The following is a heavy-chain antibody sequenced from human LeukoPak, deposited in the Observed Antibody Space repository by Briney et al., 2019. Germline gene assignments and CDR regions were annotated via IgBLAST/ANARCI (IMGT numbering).Heavy chain of an antibody. Sequence: ASVKVSCKASGYTFTSYDISWVRQAPGQGLEWMGWISAYNGNTNYAQKLQGRVTMTTDTSTSTAYMELRSLRSDDTAVYYCARGTMGYYARYYYGMDVWGQGTTVTVSS. CDR2: ISAYNGNT. D-gene: IGHD3-10*01. CDR3: ARGTMGYYARYYYGMDV. J-gene: IGHJ6*02. V-gene: IGHV1-18*01. CDR1: GYTFTSYD.